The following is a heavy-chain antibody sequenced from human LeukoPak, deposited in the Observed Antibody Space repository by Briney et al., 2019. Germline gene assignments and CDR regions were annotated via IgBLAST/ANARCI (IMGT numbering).Heavy chain of an antibody. Sequence: GGSLRLSCAASGFTFGGSAMHWVRQASGKGLEWVGRIRSKANSYATAYAASGKGRFTISRDDSKNTAYLQMNSLKTEDTAVYYCTRPRFEYYDILTGYPGVDYWGQGTLVTVSS. V-gene: IGHV3-73*01. D-gene: IGHD3-9*01. J-gene: IGHJ4*02. CDR1: GFTFGGSA. CDR3: TRPRFEYYDILTGYPGVDY. CDR2: IRSKANSYAT.